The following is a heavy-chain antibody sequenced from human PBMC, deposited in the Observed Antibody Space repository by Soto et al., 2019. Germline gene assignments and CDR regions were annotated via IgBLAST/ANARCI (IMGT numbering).Heavy chain of an antibody. CDR3: ARATKRLHYYYYGMDV. CDR2: ISAYNGNT. V-gene: IGHV1-18*01. J-gene: IGHJ6*02. D-gene: IGHD1-26*01. CDR1: GYTFTSYG. Sequence: GASVKVSCKASGYTFTSYGISWVRQAPGQGREWMGWISAYNGNTNYAQKLQGRVTMTTDTSTSTAYMELRSLRSDDTAVYYCARATKRLHYYYYGMDVWGQGTTVTVSS.